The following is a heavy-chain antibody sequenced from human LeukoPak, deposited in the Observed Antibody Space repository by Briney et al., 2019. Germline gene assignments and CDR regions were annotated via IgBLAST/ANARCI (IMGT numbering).Heavy chain of an antibody. V-gene: IGHV3-23*01. D-gene: IGHD5-18*01. J-gene: IGHJ5*02. CDR2: ISGSGGST. Sequence: PGGSLRLSCAASGFTFSSYAMSWVRQAPGKGLEWVSAISGSGGSTYYADSVKGRFTISRDNSKNTLYLQMDSLRAEDTAVYYCARDPYSYGNNWFDPWGQGTLVTVSS. CDR3: ARDPYSYGNNWFDP. CDR1: GFTFSSYA.